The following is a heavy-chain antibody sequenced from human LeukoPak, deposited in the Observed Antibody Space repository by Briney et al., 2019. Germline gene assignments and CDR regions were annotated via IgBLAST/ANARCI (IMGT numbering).Heavy chain of an antibody. J-gene: IGHJ4*02. CDR1: GFTFSSYG. Sequence: SGGSLRLSCVASGFTFSSYGMIWVRQAPGRGLEWVSSISDDGVSTYYADSVRGRFTISRDNSKNTFYLQMNNLRAEDTALYYCAKRTSYSGSYPHFDYWGQGTLVTVSS. CDR3: AKRTSYSGSYPHFDY. D-gene: IGHD1-26*01. V-gene: IGHV3-23*01. CDR2: ISDDGVST.